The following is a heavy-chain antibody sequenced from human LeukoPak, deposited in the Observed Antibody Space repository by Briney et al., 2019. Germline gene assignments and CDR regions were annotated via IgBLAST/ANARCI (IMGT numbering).Heavy chain of an antibody. V-gene: IGHV3-11*05. CDR2: ISGSSSYT. CDR3: ARALAALAPTDY. D-gene: IGHD5-12*01. CDR1: GFTFSDYY. J-gene: IGHJ4*02. Sequence: GGSLRLSCAASGFTFSDYYMSWIRQAPGKGPEWVSYISGSSSYTNYADSVKGRFTISRDDAKNSLYLQMISLRAEDTAVYYCARALAALAPTDYWGQGTLVTVSS.